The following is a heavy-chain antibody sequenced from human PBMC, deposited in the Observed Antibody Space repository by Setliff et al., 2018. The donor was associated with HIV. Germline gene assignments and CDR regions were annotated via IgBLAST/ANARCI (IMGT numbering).Heavy chain of an antibody. Sequence: PSETLSLTCAVSGYSVSSGYYWGWIRQPPGKGLEWIGSIYRSGSTFYNPTLKSRVSISLDTSKNQFSLKLRSVTAADTAVYYCATSDRRDLKPDYWGQGTLVTV. J-gene: IGHJ4*02. D-gene: IGHD2-2*01. V-gene: IGHV4-38-2*01. CDR3: ATSDRRDLKPDY. CDR2: IYRSGST. CDR1: GYSVSSGYY.